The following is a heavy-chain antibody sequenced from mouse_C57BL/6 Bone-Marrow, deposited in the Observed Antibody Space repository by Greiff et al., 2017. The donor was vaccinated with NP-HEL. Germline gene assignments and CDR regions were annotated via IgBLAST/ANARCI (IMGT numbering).Heavy chain of an antibody. J-gene: IGHJ1*03. CDR1: GYTFTSYW. Sequence: QVQLQQPGAELVKPGASVKMSCKASGYTFTSYWITWVKQRPGQGLAWIGDIYPGSGSTNYNEKFKSKATLTVDTSSSTAYMQLSSLTSEDSAVYYCARHPNWDWYFDVWGTGTTVTVSS. CDR2: IYPGSGST. CDR3: ARHPNWDWYFDV. V-gene: IGHV1-55*01. D-gene: IGHD4-1*01.